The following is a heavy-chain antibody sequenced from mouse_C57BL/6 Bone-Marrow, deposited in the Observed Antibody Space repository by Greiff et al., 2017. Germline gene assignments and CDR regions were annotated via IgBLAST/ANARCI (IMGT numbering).Heavy chain of an antibody. D-gene: IGHD1-1*01. Sequence: EVQLVESGGGLVKPGGSLKLSCAASGFTFRSYAMSWVRQTPEKRLEWVATISDGGSYTYYPDNVKGRFTISRENAKNNLYLQMSHLKSEDTAMYYCARYGSSSFAYWGQGTLVTVSA. CDR1: GFTFRSYA. V-gene: IGHV5-4*01. CDR2: ISDGGSYT. CDR3: ARYGSSSFAY. J-gene: IGHJ3*01.